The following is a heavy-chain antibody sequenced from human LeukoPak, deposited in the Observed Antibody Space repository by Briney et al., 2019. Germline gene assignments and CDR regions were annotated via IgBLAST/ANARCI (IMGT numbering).Heavy chain of an antibody. Sequence: SETLSLTCAVYGGSFSGYYWSWIRQPPGKGLEWIGEINHSGSTNYNPSLKSRVTISVDTSKNQFSLKLSSVTAADTAVYYCARQTPTVADFDYWGQGTLVTVSS. CDR3: ARQTPTVADFDY. CDR2: INHSGST. J-gene: IGHJ4*02. V-gene: IGHV4-34*01. CDR1: GGSFSGYY. D-gene: IGHD4-23*01.